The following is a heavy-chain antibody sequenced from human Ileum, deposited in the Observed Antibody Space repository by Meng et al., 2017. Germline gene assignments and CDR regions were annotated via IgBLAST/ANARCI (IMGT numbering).Heavy chain of an antibody. CDR2: IYPGDSDT. D-gene: IGHD3-22*01. CDR1: GYSFTSYW. V-gene: IGHV5-51*01. Sequence: GESLKISCTCSGYSFTSYWIGWVRQMPGKGLEWMGIIYPGDSDTRYSPSFQGQVTISADKSISTAYLQWSSLKTSDTAMYYGARQVVYDSSGYYDYWGQGTLVTVSS. CDR3: ARQVVYDSSGYYDY. J-gene: IGHJ4*02.